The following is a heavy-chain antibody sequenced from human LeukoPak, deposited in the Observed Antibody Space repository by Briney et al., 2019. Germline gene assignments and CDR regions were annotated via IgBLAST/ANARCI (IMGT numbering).Heavy chain of an antibody. Sequence: GGSLRLSCAASGFTFSNYWMHWVRQAPGKGLEWVSTISRNGGSTYYADPVKGRFTISRDNSKNTLYLQMNSLTAEDTAVYYCVGVPAAFDYWGQGTLVTVSS. D-gene: IGHD2-2*01. CDR1: GFTFSNYW. V-gene: IGHV3-23*01. CDR3: VGVPAAFDY. J-gene: IGHJ4*02. CDR2: ISRNGGST.